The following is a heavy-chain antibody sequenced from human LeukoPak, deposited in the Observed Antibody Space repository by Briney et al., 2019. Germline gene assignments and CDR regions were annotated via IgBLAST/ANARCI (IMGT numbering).Heavy chain of an antibody. D-gene: IGHD2-15*01. CDR3: ARVYGDYSTVAF. CDR2: IYYSGST. V-gene: IGHV4-39*07. CDR1: GGSISSSSYY. Sequence: SETLSLTCTVSGGSISSSSYYWGWIRQPPGKGLEWIGSIYYSGSTFYNPSLKSRLTISIDRTKPQFSLSLSSVTAADTAIYYCARVYGDYSTVAFWGQGTLVTVSS. J-gene: IGHJ4*02.